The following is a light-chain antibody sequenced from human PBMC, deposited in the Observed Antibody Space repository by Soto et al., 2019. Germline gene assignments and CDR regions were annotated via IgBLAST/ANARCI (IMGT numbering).Light chain of an antibody. CDR1: TSNIQINY. J-gene: IGLJ2*01. CDR2: DNV. Sequence: QSVLTQPPSVSAAPGQTVTISCSGGTSNIQINYVSWYQQLPGAAPKLLIYDNVKLPSGIPDRFSGSKSGTSATLGISGLQTGDEADYYCGTWDNSLNFMVFGGGTKLTVL. V-gene: IGLV1-51*01. CDR3: GTWDNSLNFMV.